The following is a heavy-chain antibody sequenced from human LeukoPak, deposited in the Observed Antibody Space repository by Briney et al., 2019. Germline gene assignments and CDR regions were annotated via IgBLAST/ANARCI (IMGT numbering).Heavy chain of an antibody. CDR2: IYYSGST. CDR3: ARRAVRGDRPFDY. J-gene: IGHJ4*02. CDR1: GGSISSSSYY. D-gene: IGHD3-10*01. Sequence: KTSETLSLTCTVSGGSISSSSYYWGWIRQPPGKGLEWIGSIYYSGSTYYNPSLKSRVTISVDTSKNQFSLKLSSVTAADTAVYYCARRAVRGDRPFDYWGQGTLVTVSS. V-gene: IGHV4-39*07.